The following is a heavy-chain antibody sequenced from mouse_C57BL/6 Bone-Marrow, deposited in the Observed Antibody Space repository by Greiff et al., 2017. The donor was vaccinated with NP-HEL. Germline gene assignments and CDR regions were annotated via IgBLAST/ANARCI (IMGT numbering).Heavy chain of an antibody. CDR2: IRLKSDNYAT. V-gene: IGHV6-3*01. D-gene: IGHD1-1*01. CDR3: TSEEYDGSSYPYYAMDY. Sequence: EVQVVESGGGLVQPGGSMKLSCVASGFTFSNYWMNWVRQSPEKGLEWVAQIRLKSDNYATHYAESVKGRFTISRDDSNSSIYLQMNNLRAEDTEIYYCTSEEYDGSSYPYYAMDYWGQGTSVTVSS. J-gene: IGHJ4*01. CDR1: GFTFSNYW.